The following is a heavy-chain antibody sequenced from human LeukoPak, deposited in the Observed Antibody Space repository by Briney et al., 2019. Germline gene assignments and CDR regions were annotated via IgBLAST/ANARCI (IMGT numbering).Heavy chain of an antibody. D-gene: IGHD1-14*01. J-gene: IGHJ4*02. CDR1: GFTFSSYA. CDR2: ISGSGGST. CDR3: AKDLRRNPGYFDY. Sequence: GGSLRLSCAASGFTFSSYAMSWVRQAPGKGLEWVSAISGSGGSTYYADPVKGRFTISRDNSKNTLYLQMNSLRAEDTAVYYCAKDLRRNPGYFDYWGQGTLVTVSS. V-gene: IGHV3-23*01.